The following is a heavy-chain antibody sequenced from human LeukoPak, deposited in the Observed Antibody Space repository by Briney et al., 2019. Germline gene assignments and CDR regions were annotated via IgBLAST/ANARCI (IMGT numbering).Heavy chain of an antibody. CDR2: INSDGGST. CDR1: GFTFSSYW. V-gene: IGHV3-74*01. D-gene: IGHD3-22*01. Sequence: GGSLRLSCAASGFTFSSYWMHWVRQAPGKGLVWVSRINSDGGSTSYADSVKGRFTISRDNAKNTLYLQMNSLRAEDTAVYYCARDQLLYYDSRGYQHWGQGTLVTVSS. J-gene: IGHJ1*01. CDR3: ARDQLLYYDSRGYQH.